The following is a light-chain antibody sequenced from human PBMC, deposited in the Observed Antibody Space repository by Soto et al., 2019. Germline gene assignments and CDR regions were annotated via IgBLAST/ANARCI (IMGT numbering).Light chain of an antibody. CDR1: QSVSSSY. Sequence: EIVLTQSPGTLSLSPGERATLSCRASQSVSSSYLAWYQQKPGQAHRLLIYGASSRATGIPDRFGGSGSGTDFTLTISRLEPEDFAVYYCQQHGSSPPFTFGQGTKVDI. CDR2: GAS. CDR3: QQHGSSPPFT. V-gene: IGKV3-20*01. J-gene: IGKJ1*01.